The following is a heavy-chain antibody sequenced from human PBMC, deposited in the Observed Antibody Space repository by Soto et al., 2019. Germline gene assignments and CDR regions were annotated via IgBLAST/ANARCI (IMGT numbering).Heavy chain of an antibody. J-gene: IGHJ6*02. V-gene: IGHV1-2*04. CDR2: IHPNSGGT. D-gene: IGHD6-13*01. CDR3: AREIAAAGSYGMDV. Sequence: GASVKVSCKASGYTFTGYYMHWVRQAPGQGLEWMGWIHPNSGGTNYAQKFQGWVTMTRDTSISTAYMELSRLRSDDTAVYYCAREIAAAGSYGMDVWGQGTTVTVSS. CDR1: GYTFTGYY.